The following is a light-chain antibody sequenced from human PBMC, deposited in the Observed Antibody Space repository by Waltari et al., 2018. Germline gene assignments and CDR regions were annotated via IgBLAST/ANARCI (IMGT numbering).Light chain of an antibody. Sequence: EIVLPQSPGPLSLSPGESATLSCRASQSVSSNYLGWYQQKPGQAPRLLLHGASSRATGIPDRFSGSGSGADFTLTISRLEPEDFAVYYCQQYGSSPRTFGQGTKVEIK. V-gene: IGKV3-20*01. CDR3: QQYGSSPRT. CDR2: GAS. J-gene: IGKJ1*01. CDR1: QSVSSNY.